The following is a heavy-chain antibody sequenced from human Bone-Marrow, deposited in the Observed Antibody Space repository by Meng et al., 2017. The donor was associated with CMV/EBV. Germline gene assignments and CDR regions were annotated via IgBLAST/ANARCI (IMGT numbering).Heavy chain of an antibody. J-gene: IGHJ5*02. D-gene: IGHD3-3*01. V-gene: IGHV5-51*01. CDR1: GYSFTTYW. CDR3: ARQASDFWSGYYTSRAWFDP. CDR2: IYPGDSDT. Sequence: GESLKISCKGSGYSFTTYWIAWVRQMPGKGLEWMGIIYPGDSDTRYSPSFQGQVTISADKSISTAYLQWSSLKASDTAMYYCARQASDFWSGYYTSRAWFDPWGQGTLVTVAS.